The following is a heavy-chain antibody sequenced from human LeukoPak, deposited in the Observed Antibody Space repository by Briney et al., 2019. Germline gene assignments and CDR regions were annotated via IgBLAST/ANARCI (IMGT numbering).Heavy chain of an antibody. Sequence: PGRSLRLSCAASGFTFSSYGMHWVRQAPGKGLGWGAVISYDGSNKYYADSVKGRFTISRDNSKNTLYLQMNSLRAEDTAVYYCAKERCSGGSCYSYFDYWGQGTLVTVSS. D-gene: IGHD2-15*01. V-gene: IGHV3-30*18. CDR2: ISYDGSNK. CDR1: GFTFSSYG. J-gene: IGHJ4*02. CDR3: AKERCSGGSCYSYFDY.